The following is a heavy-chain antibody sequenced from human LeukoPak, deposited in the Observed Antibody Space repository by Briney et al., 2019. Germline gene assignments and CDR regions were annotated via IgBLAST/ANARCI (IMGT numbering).Heavy chain of an antibody. CDR3: PKLLSQLEEGGFDP. J-gene: IGHJ5*02. Sequence: SETLSLTCTVSTRSMSNSSYDCDWIRQPPGKGLEWIGSVYYSGSTYYNPSLKSRVTISVDTSKNQFSLKLSSVTAADTAVYYCPKLLSQLEEGGFDPWGQGTLVTVSS. CDR1: TRSMSNSSYD. D-gene: IGHD1-1*01. CDR2: VYYSGST. V-gene: IGHV4-39*01.